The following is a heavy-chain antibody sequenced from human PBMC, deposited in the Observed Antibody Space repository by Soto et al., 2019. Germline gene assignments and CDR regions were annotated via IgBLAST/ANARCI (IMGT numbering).Heavy chain of an antibody. CDR2: IKSKTDGGTT. D-gene: IGHD3-3*01. CDR1: GFTFSNAW. CDR3: TTDITIFGVAPSYYYYYGMDF. V-gene: IGHV3-15*01. Sequence: GGSLRLSCAASGFTFSNAWMSWVRQAPGKGLEWVGRIKSKTDGGTTDYAAPVKGRFTISRDDSKNTLYLQMNSLKTEDTAVYYCTTDITIFGVAPSYYYYYGMDFWGQGTSVTVSS. J-gene: IGHJ6*02.